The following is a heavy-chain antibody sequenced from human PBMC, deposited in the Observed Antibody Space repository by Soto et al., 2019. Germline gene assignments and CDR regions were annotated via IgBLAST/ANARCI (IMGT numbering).Heavy chain of an antibody. Sequence: GGSLRLSCEASGFTFKIYDMNWVRQAPGKGLEWVSYISSTGSPTYYAESVKGRFTISRDNAKNSLFLQMNSLRGEDTAIYFCARATRRSTLVRGVTTALDHWGQGALVTVSS. CDR2: ISSTGSPT. CDR3: ARATRRSTLVRGVTTALDH. V-gene: IGHV3-21*01. CDR1: GFTFKIYD. J-gene: IGHJ4*02. D-gene: IGHD3-10*01.